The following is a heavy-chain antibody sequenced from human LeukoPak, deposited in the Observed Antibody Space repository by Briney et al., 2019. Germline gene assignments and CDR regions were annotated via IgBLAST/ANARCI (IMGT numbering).Heavy chain of an antibody. Sequence: SETLSLTCTASGGSISSYYWSWIRQPPGKGLEWIGYIYYSGSTNYNPSLKSRVTISVDTSKNQFSLKLSSVTAADTAVYYCARADLRYPTAHFDYWGQGTLVTVSS. J-gene: IGHJ4*02. CDR2: IYYSGST. D-gene: IGHD3-9*01. V-gene: IGHV4-59*01. CDR3: ARADLRYPTAHFDY. CDR1: GGSISSYY.